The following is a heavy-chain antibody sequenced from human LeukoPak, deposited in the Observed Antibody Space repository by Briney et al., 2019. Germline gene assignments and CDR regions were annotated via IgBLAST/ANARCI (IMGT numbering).Heavy chain of an antibody. D-gene: IGHD6-13*01. CDR3: AREGDSSSVGWFDP. V-gene: IGHV3-74*01. CDR1: GFTFSSYW. Sequence: PGGSLRLSCAASGFTFSSYWMHWVRQAPGKGLVWVSRINSDGSSTSYADSVKGRFTISRDNAKNTLYLQMNSLRAEDTAVYYCAREGDSSSVGWFDPWGQGTLVTVSS. J-gene: IGHJ5*02. CDR2: INSDGSST.